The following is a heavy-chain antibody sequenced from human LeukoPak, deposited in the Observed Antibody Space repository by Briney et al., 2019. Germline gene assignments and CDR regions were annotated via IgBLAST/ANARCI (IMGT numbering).Heavy chain of an antibody. V-gene: IGHV3-30-3*01. CDR3: ERGYYDSGGYYAICDY. D-gene: IGHD3-22*01. CDR1: GFTFSSYA. Sequence: GGSLRLSCAASGFTFSSYAMHWVRQAPGKGLEWVAVISYDGSNKYYADSVKGRFTISRDNSKNTLYLQMNSLRAEDTAVYYCERGYYDSGGYYAICDYGGQGTLVTVYS. CDR2: ISYDGSNK. J-gene: IGHJ4*02.